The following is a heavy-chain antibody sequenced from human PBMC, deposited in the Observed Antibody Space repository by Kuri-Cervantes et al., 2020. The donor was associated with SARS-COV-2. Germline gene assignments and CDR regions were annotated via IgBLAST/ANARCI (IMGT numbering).Heavy chain of an antibody. CDR2: IYYSGST. CDR3: ARATAGGELHAFDI. J-gene: IGHJ3*02. V-gene: IGHV4-30-4*08. D-gene: IGHD1-26*01. Sequence: SQTLSLTCAVSGYSISSGYYWGWIRQPPGKGLEWIGYIYYSGSTYYNPSLKSRVTISVDTSKNQFSLKLSSVTAADTAVYYCARATAGGELHAFDIWGQGTMVTVSS. CDR1: GYSISSGYY.